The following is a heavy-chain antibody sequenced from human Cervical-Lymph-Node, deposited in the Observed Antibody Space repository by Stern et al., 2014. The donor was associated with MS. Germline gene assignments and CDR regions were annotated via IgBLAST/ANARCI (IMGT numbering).Heavy chain of an antibody. D-gene: IGHD2-2*01. CDR1: GFSFSDYY. V-gene: IGHV3-11*01. Sequence: VHLVESGGGLVKPGGSLRLSCAASGFSFSDYYMSWIRQAPGKGLAWVSYIGTRGTTIDYTDSVEGRFTISRDNAKNSLYLQMNSLRAEDTAVYYCARGGKSTFSYWGQGTLVTVSS. J-gene: IGHJ4*02. CDR2: IGTRGTTI. CDR3: ARGGKSTFSY.